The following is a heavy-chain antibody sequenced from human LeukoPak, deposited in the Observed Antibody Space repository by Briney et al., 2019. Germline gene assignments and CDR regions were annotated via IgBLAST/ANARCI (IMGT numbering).Heavy chain of an antibody. Sequence: PSETLSLTCTDACGCLSSYYCTWIRQAPVKVLEWIGDIYYNGNTNYNPSLNGRVTISVATSKNQFSLKLNSVPAWYTSVYYWARGLYVVTHASGIAEYLCDRWGRRTLVTVSS. CDR1: CGCLSSYY. CDR2: IYYNGNT. V-gene: IGHV4-59*01. J-gene: IGHJ5*02. CDR3: ARGLYVVTHASGIAEYLCDR. D-gene: IGHD3-10*01.